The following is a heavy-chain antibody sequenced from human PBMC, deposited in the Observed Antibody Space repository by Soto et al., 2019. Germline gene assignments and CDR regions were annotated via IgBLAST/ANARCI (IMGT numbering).Heavy chain of an antibody. Sequence: GGSLRLSCAASGFTFSSYGMHWVRQAPGKGLEWVAVIWYDGSNKYYADSVKGRFTISRDNSKNTLYLQMNSLRAEDTAVYYCARDPINPITMIVVASPHWGQGTLVTVSS. CDR3: ARDPINPITMIVVASPH. CDR2: IWYDGSNK. V-gene: IGHV3-33*01. CDR1: GFTFSSYG. D-gene: IGHD3-22*01. J-gene: IGHJ4*02.